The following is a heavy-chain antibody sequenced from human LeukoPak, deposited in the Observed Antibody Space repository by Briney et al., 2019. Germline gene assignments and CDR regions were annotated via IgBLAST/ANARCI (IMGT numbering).Heavy chain of an antibody. D-gene: IGHD3-22*01. CDR3: ARETSSYDSSGYYFDY. Sequence: GGSLRLSCAASGFTVSSNYMSWVRQAPGKGLEWVSVIYSGGSTYYADSVKGRFTISRDNSKNTLYLQMNSLRAEDTAVYYCARETSSYDSSGYYFDYWGQGTLVTVSP. J-gene: IGHJ4*02. CDR2: IYSGGST. CDR1: GFTVSSNY. V-gene: IGHV3-53*01.